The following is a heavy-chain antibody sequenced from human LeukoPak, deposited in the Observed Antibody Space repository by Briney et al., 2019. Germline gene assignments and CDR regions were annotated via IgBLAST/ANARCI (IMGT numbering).Heavy chain of an antibody. J-gene: IGHJ4*02. D-gene: IGHD3-10*01. V-gene: IGHV3-23*01. CDR3: AKDPSDLWSC. Sequence: PGGSLRLSCAASGFTFSSYSMNWVRQAPGKGLEWVSRISESGASTYYADSVKGRFTISRDNSKNTLYLQMNSLRAEDTAVYYCAKDPSDLWSCWGQGTLVTVSS. CDR2: ISESGAST. CDR1: GFTFSSYS.